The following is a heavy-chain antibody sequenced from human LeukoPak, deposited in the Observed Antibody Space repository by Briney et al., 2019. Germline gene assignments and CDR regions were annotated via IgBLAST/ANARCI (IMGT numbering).Heavy chain of an antibody. CDR3: AKDWGSYDYVWGSYRHYDY. CDR1: GFTLSSYA. V-gene: IGHV3-23*01. D-gene: IGHD3-16*02. CDR2: ISGNAGST. J-gene: IGHJ4*02. Sequence: PGGSLRLSCAASGFTLSSYAMSWVRQAPGKGLEWVSLISGNAGSTYYADSVKGRFTISRDNSKNTLYLQMNSLRAEDTAVYYCAKDWGSYDYVWGSYRHYDYWGQGTLVTVSS.